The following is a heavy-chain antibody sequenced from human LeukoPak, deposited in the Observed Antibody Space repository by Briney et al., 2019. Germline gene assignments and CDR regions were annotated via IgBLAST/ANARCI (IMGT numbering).Heavy chain of an antibody. V-gene: IGHV3-23*01. J-gene: IGHJ4*02. D-gene: IGHD3-22*01. CDR1: GFTFSSYA. CDR2: ISGSGGST. CDR3: ARDRHKYNYDSGGYPPY. Sequence: GGSLRLSCAASGFTFSSYAMSWVRQAPGKGLEWVSAISGSGGSTYYADSVKGRFTISRDNAKNSLYLQMNTLRAEDTAVYYCARDRHKYNYDSGGYPPYWGQGTLVTVSS.